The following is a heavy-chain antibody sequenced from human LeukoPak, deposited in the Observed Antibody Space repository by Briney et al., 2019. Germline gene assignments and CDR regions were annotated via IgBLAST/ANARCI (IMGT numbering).Heavy chain of an antibody. D-gene: IGHD2-2*01. Sequence: GGSLTLPCAASGFTFSSYSMNWVRQAPGKGLEWVSSISSSSSYIYYADSVKGRFTISRDNAKNSLYLQMNSLRAEDTAVYYCAREWEYCSSTSCPLDYWGQGTLVTVSS. CDR1: GFTFSSYS. J-gene: IGHJ4*02. V-gene: IGHV3-21*01. CDR2: ISSSSSYI. CDR3: AREWEYCSSTSCPLDY.